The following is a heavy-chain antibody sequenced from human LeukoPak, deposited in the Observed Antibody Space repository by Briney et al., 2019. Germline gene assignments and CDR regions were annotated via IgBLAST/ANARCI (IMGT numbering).Heavy chain of an antibody. Sequence: RGSLRLSCAASGFTLSDFYMSWIRQAPGKGLEWVSYMHINGLSTYYGDSVKGRFAISRDNAKDSVFLQMDSLRVEDTAVYYCASTPMGYCSSTTCRAVPWGQGTLVTVSS. J-gene: IGHJ5*02. D-gene: IGHD2-2*01. CDR2: MHINGLST. CDR1: GFTLSDFY. V-gene: IGHV3-11*01. CDR3: ASTPMGYCSSTTCRAVP.